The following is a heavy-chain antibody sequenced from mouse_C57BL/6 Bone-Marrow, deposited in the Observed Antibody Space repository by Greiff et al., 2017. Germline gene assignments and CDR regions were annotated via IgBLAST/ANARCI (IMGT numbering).Heavy chain of an antibody. CDR3: ASYESLYYYAMDY. D-gene: IGHD2-3*01. V-gene: IGHV2-9-1*01. J-gene: IGHJ4*01. CDR2: IWTGGGT. Sequence: VQLQESGPGLVAPSQSLSITCTVSGFSLTSYAISWVRQPPGKGLEWLGVIWTGGGTNYNSALKSRLSISKDNSKSQVFLKMNSLQTDDTARYYCASYESLYYYAMDYWGQGTSVTVSS. CDR1: GFSLTSYA.